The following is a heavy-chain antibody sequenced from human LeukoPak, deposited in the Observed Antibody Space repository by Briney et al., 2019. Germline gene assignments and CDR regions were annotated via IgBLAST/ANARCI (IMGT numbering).Heavy chain of an antibody. CDR2: IKSKTDGGTT. V-gene: IGHV3-15*07. Sequence: PGGSLRLSCAASGFTFSNAWMNWVRQAPGKGLEWVGRIKSKTDGGTTDYAAPVKGRFTISRDDSKNTLYLQMNSLKTEDTAVYYCTAVSDSPGTYYYDSSGYFLIPKNTDYFDYWGQGTLVTVSS. D-gene: IGHD3-22*01. CDR3: TAVSDSPGTYYYDSSGYFLIPKNTDYFDY. CDR1: GFTFSNAW. J-gene: IGHJ4*02.